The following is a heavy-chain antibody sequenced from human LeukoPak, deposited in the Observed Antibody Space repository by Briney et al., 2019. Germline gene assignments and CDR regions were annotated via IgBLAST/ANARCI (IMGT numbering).Heavy chain of an antibody. Sequence: SVKVSCKASGGTFSSYAISWVRQAPGQGLEWMGGIIPIFGTANYAQKFQGRVTITTDESTSTAYMELSSLRSEDTAVYYCASGIAAALAFVYWGQGTLVTVSS. CDR2: IIPIFGTA. J-gene: IGHJ4*02. V-gene: IGHV1-69*05. D-gene: IGHD6-13*01. CDR3: ASGIAAALAFVY. CDR1: GGTFSSYA.